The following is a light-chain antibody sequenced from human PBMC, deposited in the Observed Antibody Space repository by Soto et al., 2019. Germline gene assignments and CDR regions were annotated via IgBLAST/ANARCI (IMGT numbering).Light chain of an antibody. V-gene: IGKV3-11*01. CDR3: LQRSNWSLT. CDR2: DAS. CDR1: HSVSSY. J-gene: IGKJ4*01. Sequence: EIVLTQSPATLSLSPGERATLSCRASHSVSSYLVWYQQKPDQAPRLLIYDASNRATGIPARFSGSGSGTDFTLTISSLEPEDFGVYYCLQRSNWSLTFGGGTKVEIK.